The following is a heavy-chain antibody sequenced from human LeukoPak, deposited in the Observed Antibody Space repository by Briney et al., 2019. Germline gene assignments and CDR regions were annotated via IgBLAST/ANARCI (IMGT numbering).Heavy chain of an antibody. D-gene: IGHD5-24*01. V-gene: IGHV1-2*02. CDR3: ARGEMATRKLDY. CDR1: GYTFTGYY. CDR2: INPNSGGT. J-gene: IGHJ4*02. Sequence: ASVKVSCKASGYTFTGYYMHWVRQAPGQGLEWMGWINPNSGGTNYAQKFQGRVTMTRDTSISTAYMELSRLRSDDTAVYYFARGEMATRKLDYWGQGTLVTVSS.